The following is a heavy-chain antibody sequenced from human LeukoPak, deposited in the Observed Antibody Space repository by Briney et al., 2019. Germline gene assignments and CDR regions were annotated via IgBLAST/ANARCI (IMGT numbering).Heavy chain of an antibody. D-gene: IGHD3-10*01. J-gene: IGHJ4*02. Sequence: SETLSLTCTVSGGSISRSSYYWDWIRQPPGKGLEWIGSIYYTGKTYYSPSLKSRVIISVDTSKNQFYLRLSSVTAADTAVYYCARFYGSGSEYYFDYWGQGTLVTVSS. CDR1: GGSISRSSYY. V-gene: IGHV4-39*07. CDR2: IYYTGKT. CDR3: ARFYGSGSEYYFDY.